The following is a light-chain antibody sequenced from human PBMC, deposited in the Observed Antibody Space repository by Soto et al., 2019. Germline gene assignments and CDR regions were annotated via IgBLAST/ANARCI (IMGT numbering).Light chain of an antibody. Sequence: QSVLAQPPSASGTPGQRVTISCSGSSSNIGSNYVYWFQQLPGTAPKLLMYNNNERPSGVPDRFSASKSGTSASLAISGLRSEDDADYYCGAWDGRLSVYVFGTGTKVTV. CDR2: NNN. J-gene: IGLJ1*01. CDR3: GAWDGRLSVYV. CDR1: SSNIGSNY. V-gene: IGLV1-47*02.